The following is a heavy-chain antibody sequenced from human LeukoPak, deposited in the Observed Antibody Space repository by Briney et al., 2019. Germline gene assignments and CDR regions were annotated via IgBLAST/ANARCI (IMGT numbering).Heavy chain of an antibody. Sequence: ASVKVSCKASGYTFTSYAMHWVRQAPGQRLEWMGWINAGNGNTKYSQKFQGRVTITRDTSASTAYMELSSLRSEDTAMYYCAMRKPYDSSGPFDYWGQGTLVTVSS. D-gene: IGHD3-22*01. CDR1: GYTFTSYA. CDR3: AMRKPYDSSGPFDY. V-gene: IGHV1-3*01. J-gene: IGHJ4*02. CDR2: INAGNGNT.